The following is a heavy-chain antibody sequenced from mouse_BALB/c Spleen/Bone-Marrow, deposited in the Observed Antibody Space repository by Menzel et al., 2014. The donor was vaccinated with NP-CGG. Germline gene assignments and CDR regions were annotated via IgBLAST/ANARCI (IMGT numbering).Heavy chain of an antibody. V-gene: IGHV2-3*01. D-gene: IGHD2-1*01. CDR1: GFSLTGYG. Sequence: VMLVESGPGLVAPSQSLSISCTVSGFSLTGYGVSWVRQPPGKGLEWLGIIWGDGSTNYHSALISRLSISKDNSKSQVFLKLNSLQTDDTAAYYCAKPTGNYLFPYWGQGTLVTVSS. CDR3: AKPTGNYLFPY. CDR2: IWGDGST. J-gene: IGHJ3*01.